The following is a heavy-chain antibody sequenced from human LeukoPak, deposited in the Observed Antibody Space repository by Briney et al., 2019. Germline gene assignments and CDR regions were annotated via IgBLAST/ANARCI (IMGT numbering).Heavy chain of an antibody. CDR2: IQYRGNA. Sequence: PSETLSLTCTVPGCSISTYYWTWIRQPPGKGLEWIGYIQYRGNADYNPSLKSRVTISVDTSNNQCSLRLSSVTAADTAMYYCARVGSLTTFDWGQGTLVTVSS. CDR3: ARVGSLTTFD. J-gene: IGHJ4*02. CDR1: GCSISTYY. V-gene: IGHV4-59*01. D-gene: IGHD4-17*01.